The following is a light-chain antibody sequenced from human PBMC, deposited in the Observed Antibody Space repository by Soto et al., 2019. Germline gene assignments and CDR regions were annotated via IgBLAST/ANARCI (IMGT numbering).Light chain of an antibody. J-gene: IGKJ4*01. CDR2: DAS. CDR1: QDISNY. CDR3: QQYGNLPLA. Sequence: DIQMTHSPSSLSASVGDRVTITCQASQDISNYLNWYQQKPGKAPKLLIYDASKLETGVPSRYSGSGSGTDFTFTISSLQHEDIATYYCQQYGNLPLAFGGGTKVEIK. V-gene: IGKV1-33*01.